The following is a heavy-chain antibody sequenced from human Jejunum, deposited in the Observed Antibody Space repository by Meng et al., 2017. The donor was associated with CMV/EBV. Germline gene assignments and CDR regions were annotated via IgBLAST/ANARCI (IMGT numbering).Heavy chain of an antibody. V-gene: IGHV2-26*01. J-gene: IGHJ6*02. CDR2: IFSVDDD. CDR1: RMG. CDR3: ARIGRTRSRSGSWNISNPDV. D-gene: IGHD3-10*01. Sequence: RMGVAWIRQPPGKALEWLAHIFSVDDDFYNTSLKSRLTISWDTSRSQVVLTMTNMTPVDTATYFCARIGRTRSRSGSWNISNPDVWGPGTTVTVSS.